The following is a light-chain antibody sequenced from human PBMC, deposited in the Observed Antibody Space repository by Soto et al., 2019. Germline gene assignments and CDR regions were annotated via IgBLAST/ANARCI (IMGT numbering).Light chain of an antibody. CDR2: QVT. J-gene: IGLJ2*01. CDR1: SSDVGNYNF. V-gene: IGLV2-14*01. CDR3: TSYTAFSTDIL. Sequence: QSALTQPASVSVSPGQSITISCTGTSSDVGNYNFVSWYQHHAGTAPKLIIYQVTNRPSGVSDRFSGSKSGDTASLTISGLQAEDEADYYCTSYTAFSTDILFGGGTKLTVL.